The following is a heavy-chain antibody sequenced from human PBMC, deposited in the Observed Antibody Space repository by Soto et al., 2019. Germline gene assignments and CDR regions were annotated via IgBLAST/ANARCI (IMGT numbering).Heavy chain of an antibody. Sequence: QVQLQESGPGLVKPSQTLSLTCTVSGGSISSGGYYWSWIRQHPGKGLEWIGYIYYSGSTYYNPSLKSRVTISVDAFKNQFSLKLSSVTAADTAVYYCARTNYDILTCLDYWGQGTLVTVSS. J-gene: IGHJ4*02. CDR1: GGSISSGGYY. CDR2: IYYSGST. D-gene: IGHD3-9*01. V-gene: IGHV4-31*03. CDR3: ARTNYDILTCLDY.